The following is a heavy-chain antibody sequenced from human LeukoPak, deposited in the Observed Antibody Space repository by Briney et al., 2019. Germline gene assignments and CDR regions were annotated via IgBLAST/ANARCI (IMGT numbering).Heavy chain of an antibody. D-gene: IGHD2-15*01. CDR1: GGSISSYY. CDR2: VSYSGST. V-gene: IGHV4-59*01. CDR3: AGGYCSGGTCYRTFFDY. J-gene: IGHJ4*02. Sequence: SETLSLICTVSGGSISSYYWSWIRQPPGKGLEWIGYVSYSGSTNYNSTLKSRATISVDTSKNQFSLKLSSVTAADTAVYYCAGGYCSGGTCYRTFFDYWGQGTLVTVSS.